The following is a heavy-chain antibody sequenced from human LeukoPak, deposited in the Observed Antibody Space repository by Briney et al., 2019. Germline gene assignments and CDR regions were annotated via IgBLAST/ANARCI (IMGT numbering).Heavy chain of an antibody. CDR1: GFTFDDYG. CDR3: ARGLGYCSSTSCFFDY. J-gene: IGHJ4*02. V-gene: IGHV3-20*04. D-gene: IGHD2-2*01. Sequence: GGSLRLSCAASGFTFDDYGTSWVRQAPGKGLEWVSGINWNGGSTGYADSVKGRFTISRDNAKNSLYLQMNSLRAEDTALYYCARGLGYCSSTSCFFDYWGQGTLVTVSS. CDR2: INWNGGST.